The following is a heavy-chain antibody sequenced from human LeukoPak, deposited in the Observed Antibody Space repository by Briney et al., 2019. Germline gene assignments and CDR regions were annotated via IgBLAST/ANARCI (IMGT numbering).Heavy chain of an antibody. CDR3: VRGGDDFNLGY. J-gene: IGHJ4*02. Sequence: GGSLRLSCAASGFTFRSYWMHWVRQAPGKGLEWVSRVIRDGSFTNYADSVKGRFTISRDNAKNTLYLQMSSLRAEDTAVYFCVRGGDDFNLGYWGQGSLVTVSS. CDR2: VIRDGSFT. D-gene: IGHD2-21*02. CDR1: GFTFRSYW. V-gene: IGHV3-74*01.